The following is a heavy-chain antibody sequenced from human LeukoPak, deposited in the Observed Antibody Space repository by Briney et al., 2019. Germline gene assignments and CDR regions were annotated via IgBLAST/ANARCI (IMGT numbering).Heavy chain of an antibody. CDR1: GFTFSSYW. Sequence: PGGSLRLSCEASGFTFSSYWMHWVRRAPGKGLVWVSRINSDESTTNYADSVKGRFTISRDNAKNTLYLQMDSLRAEDTAVYYCVRESGAAADYWGQGTLVTVSS. CDR2: INSDESTT. J-gene: IGHJ4*02. CDR3: VRESGAAADY. V-gene: IGHV3-74*01. D-gene: IGHD6-13*01.